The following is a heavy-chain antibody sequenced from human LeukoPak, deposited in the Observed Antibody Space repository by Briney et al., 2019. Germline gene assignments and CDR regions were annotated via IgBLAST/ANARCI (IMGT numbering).Heavy chain of an antibody. V-gene: IGHV3-74*01. CDR3: ARGGGWVKYYYDSSGYSPHDAFDI. Sequence: GGSLRLSCAASGFTFSSYWMHWVRQAPGKGLVWVSRINSDGSSTSYADSVKGRFTISRDNAKNTLYLQMNSLRAEDTAVYYCARGGGWVKYYYDSSGYSPHDAFDIWGQGTMVTVSS. CDR1: GFTFSSYW. D-gene: IGHD3-22*01. J-gene: IGHJ3*02. CDR2: INSDGSST.